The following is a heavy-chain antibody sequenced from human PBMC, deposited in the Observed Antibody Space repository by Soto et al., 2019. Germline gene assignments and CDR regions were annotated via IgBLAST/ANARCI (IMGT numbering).Heavy chain of an antibody. CDR3: AKAAGVNWNLADLDY. CDR2: ISYDGSNK. Sequence: PGGSLRLSCAASGFTFSSYGMHWVRQAPGKGLEWVAVISYDGSNKYYADSVKGRFTISRDNSKNTLYLQMNSLRAEDTAVYYCAKAAGVNWNLADLDYWGQGTLVTVSS. J-gene: IGHJ4*02. CDR1: GFTFSSYG. D-gene: IGHD1-7*01. V-gene: IGHV3-30*18.